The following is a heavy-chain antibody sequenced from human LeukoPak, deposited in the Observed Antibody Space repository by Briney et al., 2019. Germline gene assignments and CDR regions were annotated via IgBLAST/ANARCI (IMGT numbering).Heavy chain of an antibody. J-gene: IGHJ6*02. V-gene: IGHV1-46*01. CDR2: INPSGGST. Sequence: ASVKVSCKASGYTFTSYGINWVRQAPGQGLEWMGIINPSGGSTSYAQKFQGRVTMTRDTSTSTVYMELSSLRSEDTAVYYCARSCYYYGMDVWGQGTTVTVSS. CDR3: ARSCYYYGMDV. CDR1: GYTFTSYG. D-gene: IGHD1-1*01.